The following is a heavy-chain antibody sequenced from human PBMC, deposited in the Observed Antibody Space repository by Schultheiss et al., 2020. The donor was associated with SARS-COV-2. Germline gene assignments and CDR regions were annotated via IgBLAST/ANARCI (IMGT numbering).Heavy chain of an antibody. CDR2: ISSNGGST. J-gene: IGHJ4*02. CDR1: GFTFSSYA. Sequence: GGSLRLSCSASGFTFSSYAMHWVRQAPGKGLEYVSAISSNGGSTYYADSVKGRFTISRDNSKNTLYLQMSSLRAEDTAVYYCAKREGFGGPDYWGQGTLVTVSS. CDR3: AKREGFGGPDY. V-gene: IGHV3-64D*06. D-gene: IGHD3-3*01.